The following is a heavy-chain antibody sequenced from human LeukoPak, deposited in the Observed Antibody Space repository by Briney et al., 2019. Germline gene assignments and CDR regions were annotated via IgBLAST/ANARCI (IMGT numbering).Heavy chain of an antibody. CDR1: DFPFIGYT. J-gene: IGHJ4*02. V-gene: IGHV3-30*04. CDR2: ISYDGSQN. Sequence: GGALRLSCAASDFPFIGYTMHWVRQAPGKGLEWVAGISYDGSQNSYADSVKGRFSISRDNSKSALYLQLSSLRPEDTAVYYCAREGRFKAQHLFDYWGQGKMVTVSS. CDR3: AREGRFKAQHLFDY. D-gene: IGHD2-2*01.